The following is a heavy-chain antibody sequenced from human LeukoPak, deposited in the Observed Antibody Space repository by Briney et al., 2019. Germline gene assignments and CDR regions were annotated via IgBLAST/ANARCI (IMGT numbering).Heavy chain of an antibody. Sequence: SETLSLTCTVSGGSISSSSYYWGWIRQPPGKGLEWIGSIYYSGSTYYNPSLKSRVTISVDKSKNQFSLKLSSVTAADTAVYYCARDPYGMVRGATSGYWGQGTLVTVSS. J-gene: IGHJ4*02. D-gene: IGHD3-10*01. CDR2: IYYSGST. V-gene: IGHV4-39*07. CDR3: ARDPYGMVRGATSGY. CDR1: GGSISSSSYY.